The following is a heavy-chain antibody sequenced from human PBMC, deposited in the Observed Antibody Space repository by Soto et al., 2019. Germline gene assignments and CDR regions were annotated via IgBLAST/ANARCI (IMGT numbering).Heavy chain of an antibody. Sequence: QVQLVESGGGVVQPGRSLTLSCAASGFAFSGYGMHWVRQAPGKGLEWVAVISYDGSNKYYADSVKGRFTVSRDKSKNTRYLQMSSLGPEDRAVYYCARDFEDTGTVRDFYYYGLDDWGQGTTVTVSS. CDR2: ISYDGSNK. CDR3: ARDFEDTGTVRDFYYYGLDD. CDR1: GFAFSGYG. J-gene: IGHJ6*02. V-gene: IGHV3-30*03. D-gene: IGHD5-18*01.